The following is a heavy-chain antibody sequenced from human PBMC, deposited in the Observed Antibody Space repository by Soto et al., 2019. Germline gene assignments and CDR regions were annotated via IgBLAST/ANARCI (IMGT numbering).Heavy chain of an antibody. D-gene: IGHD6-13*01. CDR3: PADDGIRGCGTVATFLLNRSSDL. V-gene: IGHV3-23*01. J-gene: IGHJ2*01. Sequence: QGLEWVSTISSGGDNTYSADSVKGRFNISRDNSKNTLYLQMNSLRAEDTDVYFCPADDGIRGCGTVATFLLNRSSDL. CDR2: ISSGGDNT.